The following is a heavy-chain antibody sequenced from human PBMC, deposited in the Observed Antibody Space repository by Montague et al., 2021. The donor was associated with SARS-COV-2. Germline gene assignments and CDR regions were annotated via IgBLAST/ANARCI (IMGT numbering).Heavy chain of an antibody. CDR2: IDWDDDK. J-gene: IGHJ6*02. D-gene: IGHD3-9*01. Sequence: PALVKPTQTLTLTCTFSGFSLSTSGMCVSWIRQPPGKALEWLARIDWDDDKYYSTSLKTRPTISKDTSKNQVVLTMTNMDPVDTATYYCARRTYDILTGYGYGMDVWGQGTTVTVSS. CDR1: GFSLSTSGMC. CDR3: ARRTYDILTGYGYGMDV. V-gene: IGHV2-70*11.